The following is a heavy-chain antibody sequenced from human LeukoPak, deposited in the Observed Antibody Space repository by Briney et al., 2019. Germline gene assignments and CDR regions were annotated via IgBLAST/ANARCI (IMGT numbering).Heavy chain of an antibody. D-gene: IGHD6-19*01. J-gene: IGHJ3*02. Sequence: GGSLRLSCAASGFTFSKYWMLWVRQAPGKGLESVSRINTDGTVTTYADSVKGRFTVSRDNADNTMFLQMNSVRDEDTALYYCAREDVDITVATSGAFDIWGQGTMVTVSS. CDR1: GFTFSKYW. CDR3: AREDVDITVATSGAFDI. CDR2: INTDGTVT. V-gene: IGHV3-74*01.